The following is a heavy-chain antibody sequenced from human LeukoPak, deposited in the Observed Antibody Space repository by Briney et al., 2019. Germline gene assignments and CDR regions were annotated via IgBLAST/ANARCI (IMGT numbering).Heavy chain of an antibody. D-gene: IGHD3-22*01. CDR1: GGTFSSYA. CDR3: ARGSYYNSSGYYYYGMDV. J-gene: IGHJ6*02. V-gene: IGHV1-69*04. CDR2: IIPILGIA. Sequence: GASVKVSCKASGGTFSSYAISWVRQAPGQGLEWMGRIIPILGIANYAQKFQGRVTITADKSTSTAYMELSSLRSEDTAVYYCARGSYYNSSGYYYYGMDVWGQGTTVTVSS.